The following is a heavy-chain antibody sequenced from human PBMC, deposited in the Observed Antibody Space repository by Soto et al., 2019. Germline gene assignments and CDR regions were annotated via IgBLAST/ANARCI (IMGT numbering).Heavy chain of an antibody. CDR1: GYTFTSYA. Sequence: ASVKVSCKASGYTFTSYAMHWVRQAPGQRLEWMGWINAGNGNTKYSQKFQGRVTITRDTSASTAYMELSSLRSEDTAVYYCERVNWGLGYCSSTSCWQEFDYWGQGTLVTVSS. CDR2: INAGNGNT. D-gene: IGHD2-2*01. CDR3: ERVNWGLGYCSSTSCWQEFDY. J-gene: IGHJ4*02. V-gene: IGHV1-3*01.